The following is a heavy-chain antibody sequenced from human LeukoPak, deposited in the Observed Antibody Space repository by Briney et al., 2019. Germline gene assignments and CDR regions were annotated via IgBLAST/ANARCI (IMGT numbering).Heavy chain of an antibody. V-gene: IGHV4-39*01. Sequence: PSETLSLTCTVSGGSISSSSHYWGWIRQPPGKGLEWIGSIYYSGSTYYNPSLKSRVTISVDTSKNQFSLKLSSVTAADTAVYYCARLALPDYYDSSGYSFDYWGQGTLVTVSS. D-gene: IGHD3-22*01. CDR2: IYYSGST. CDR3: ARLALPDYYDSSGYSFDY. CDR1: GGSISSSSHY. J-gene: IGHJ4*02.